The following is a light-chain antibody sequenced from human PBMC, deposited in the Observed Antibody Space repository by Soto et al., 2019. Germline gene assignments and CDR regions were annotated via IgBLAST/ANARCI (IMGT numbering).Light chain of an antibody. Sequence: EIVMTQSPATLSVSPGERATLSCRASQSVSTNLAWYQQKPGQAPRLLIYGFSSTRATGIPARFSASGSGAEFTLTISSLQPEDFATYYCQQSYSTPTFGQGTKVDIK. CDR3: QQSYSTPT. V-gene: IGKV3-15*01. CDR2: GFSS. CDR1: QSVSTN. J-gene: IGKJ1*01.